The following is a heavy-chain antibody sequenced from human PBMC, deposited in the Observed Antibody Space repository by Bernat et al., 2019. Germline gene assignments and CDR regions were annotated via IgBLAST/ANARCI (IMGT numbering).Heavy chain of an antibody. CDR1: GFTFSSYA. D-gene: IGHD3-16*01. Sequence: VQLVESGGGVVQPGRSLRLSCAASGFTFSSYAMHWIRQAPGKGLEWVSVIYSGGRTYYADSVKGRFTISRDNSKNTVYLQMNSLRVDDTAVYYCARDSSPTTVTTFGDALDIWGQGTVVTVSS. CDR2: IYSGGRT. V-gene: IGHV3-66*02. J-gene: IGHJ3*02. CDR3: ARDSSPTTVTTFGDALDI.